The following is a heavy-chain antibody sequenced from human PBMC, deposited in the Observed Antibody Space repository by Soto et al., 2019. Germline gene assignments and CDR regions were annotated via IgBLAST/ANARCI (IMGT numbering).Heavy chain of an antibody. D-gene: IGHD1-1*01. CDR1: GGSISSGGYS. Sequence: QLQLQESGSGLVKPSQTLSLTCAVSGGSISSGGYSWSWIRQPPGKGLEWIGYIYHSGSTYYNPSLKSRVTISVDRSKNQFSLKLSSVTAADTAVYYCAAGLDGQDYYYGMDVWGQGTTVTVSS. V-gene: IGHV4-30-2*01. J-gene: IGHJ6*02. CDR3: AAGLDGQDYYYGMDV. CDR2: IYHSGST.